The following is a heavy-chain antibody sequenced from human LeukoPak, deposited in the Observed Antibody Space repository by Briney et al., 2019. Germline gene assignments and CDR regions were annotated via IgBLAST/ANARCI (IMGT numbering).Heavy chain of an antibody. Sequence: GGSLRLSCAASGFSFSFYAMSWVRQAPGKGLEWVSGISFSGGSTYYADSVKGRFTISRDNSKNTLYRQMNSLRVEDTAVYYCAKDMFVKNSIVVVTNDWGQGTLVTVSS. D-gene: IGHD2-21*02. CDR3: AKDMFVKNSIVVVTND. CDR1: GFSFSFYA. CDR2: ISFSGGST. V-gene: IGHV3-23*01. J-gene: IGHJ4*02.